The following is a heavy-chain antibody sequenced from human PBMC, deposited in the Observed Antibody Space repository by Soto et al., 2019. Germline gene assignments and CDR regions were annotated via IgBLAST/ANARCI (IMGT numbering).Heavy chain of an antibody. D-gene: IGHD6-6*01. CDR3: AGAYSSSSLAFDR. Sequence: TLSLTCTVSGGSISSGGYYWSWIRQHPGKGLEWIGYIYYSGNTYYHPSLKSRVTISVDTSKNQFSLKLSSVTAADTAVYYCAGAYSSSSLAFDRWGQGTLVTVSS. J-gene: IGHJ4*02. CDR1: GGSISSGGYY. V-gene: IGHV4-31*03. CDR2: IYYSGNT.